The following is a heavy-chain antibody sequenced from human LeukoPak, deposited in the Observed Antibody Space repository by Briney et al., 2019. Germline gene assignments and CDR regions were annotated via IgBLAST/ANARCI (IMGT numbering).Heavy chain of an antibody. V-gene: IGHV3-30*02. CDR1: GFTFSSYG. CDR3: ARAVSGLPPYYYYYYMDV. Sequence: GGSLRLSCAASGFTFSSYGMHWVRQAPGKGLEWVAFIRYDESNKYYADSVKGRFTISRDNAKNTLYLQMNSLRAEDTAVYYCARAVSGLPPYYYYYYMDVWGKGTTVTVSS. CDR2: IRYDESNK. J-gene: IGHJ6*03. D-gene: IGHD3-10*01.